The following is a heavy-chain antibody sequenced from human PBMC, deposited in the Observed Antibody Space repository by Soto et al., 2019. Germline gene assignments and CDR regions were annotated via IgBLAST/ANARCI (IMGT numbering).Heavy chain of an antibody. D-gene: IGHD2-2*01. CDR1: GGTFSSYA. V-gene: IGHV1-69*12. Sequence: QFQLVQSGAEVKKTGSSVKVSCKASGGTFSSYAISWVRQAPGQGLEWMGGLIPIFGTANYAQKFQGRVTITADESTSTAYMELRSLRSEDTAVYYCACHVPAAGYYYGMDVWGQGTTVTVSS. J-gene: IGHJ6*02. CDR3: ACHVPAAGYYYGMDV. CDR2: LIPIFGTA.